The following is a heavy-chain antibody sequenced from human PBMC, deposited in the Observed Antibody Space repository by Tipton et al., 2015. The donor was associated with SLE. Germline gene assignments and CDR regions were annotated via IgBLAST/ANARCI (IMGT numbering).Heavy chain of an antibody. J-gene: IGHJ4*02. CDR3: AKGPYSGSYLFDF. CDR2: ISWDGGST. CDR1: GFTFDDYT. V-gene: IGHV3-43*01. Sequence: GSLRLSCAASGFTFDDYTMHWVRQAPGKGLEWVSLISWDGGSTYYADSVKGRFTISRDNSKNTLYLQMNSLRAEDTAVYYCAKGPYSGSYLFDFWGLGTLVTVSS. D-gene: IGHD1-26*01.